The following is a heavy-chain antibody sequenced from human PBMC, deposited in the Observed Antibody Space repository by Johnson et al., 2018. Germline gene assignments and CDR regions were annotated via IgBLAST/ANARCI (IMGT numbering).Heavy chain of an antibody. Sequence: QVQLVESGGGVVQPGGSLRLSCAASGFTFSSYAMHWVRQAPGKGLEWVAVISYDGSNKYYADSVKGRFTISRNNSKNRLYLQLNSLRAEDTAVYYCTRVDSPYYYYYMDVWGKGTTVTVSS. CDR1: GFTFSSYA. J-gene: IGHJ6*03. CDR2: ISYDGSNK. CDR3: TRVDSPYYYYYMDV. V-gene: IGHV3-30*04.